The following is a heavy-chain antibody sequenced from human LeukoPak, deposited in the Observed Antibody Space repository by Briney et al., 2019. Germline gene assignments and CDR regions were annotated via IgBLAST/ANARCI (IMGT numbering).Heavy chain of an antibody. Sequence: GGSLRLSCATSGFIFRTYEMNWVRQAPGKGLEWVAHISRSGTALYYAGCVKGRFSISRDNARNSLDLQMNSLRAEDTAVYYCAKWSELPYFDYWGQGAPVTVSS. V-gene: IGHV3-48*03. D-gene: IGHD2-15*01. J-gene: IGHJ4*02. CDR2: ISRSGTAL. CDR1: GFIFRTYE. CDR3: AKWSELPYFDY.